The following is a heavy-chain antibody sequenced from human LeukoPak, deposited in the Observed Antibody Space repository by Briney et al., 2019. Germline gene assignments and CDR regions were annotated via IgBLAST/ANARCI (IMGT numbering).Heavy chain of an antibody. V-gene: IGHV3-48*03. CDR2: ISISGTTI. CDR3: ARAHHYGTY. J-gene: IGHJ4*02. Sequence: GGSLRLSCAASGFTFSSYEMNWVRQAPGKGLEWVSYISISGTTISYADSVKGRFTISRDNAKNSLYLQMNGLRAEDTAVYYCARAHHYGTYWGQGTLVTVSS. CDR1: GFTFSSYE. D-gene: IGHD3-10*01.